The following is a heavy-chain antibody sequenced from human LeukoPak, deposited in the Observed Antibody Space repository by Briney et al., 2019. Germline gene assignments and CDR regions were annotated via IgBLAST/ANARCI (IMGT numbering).Heavy chain of an antibody. D-gene: IGHD3-16*02. Sequence: PGGSLRLSCAASGFTFSSYAMSWVRQAPGKGLEWVSAISGSGGSTYYAGSVKGRFTISRDNSKNTLYLQMNSLRAEDTAVYYCAKNYDYVWGSYRHNYFDYWGQGTLVTVSS. CDR2: ISGSGGST. J-gene: IGHJ4*02. CDR1: GFTFSSYA. CDR3: AKNYDYVWGSYRHNYFDY. V-gene: IGHV3-23*01.